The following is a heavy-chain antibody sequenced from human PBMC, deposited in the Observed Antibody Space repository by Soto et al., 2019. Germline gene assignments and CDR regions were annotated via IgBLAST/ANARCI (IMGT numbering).Heavy chain of an antibody. Sequence: SETLSLTCTVSGGSISSGGYYWSWIRQHPGKGLEWIGYIYYSGSTYYNPSLKSRVTISVGTSKNQFSLKLRSVTAADTAVYYCAREGYCTNGVCYRGWWFDYWGQGTLVTVSS. V-gene: IGHV4-31*03. D-gene: IGHD2-8*01. CDR2: IYYSGST. J-gene: IGHJ4*02. CDR3: AREGYCTNGVCYRGWWFDY. CDR1: GGSISSGGYY.